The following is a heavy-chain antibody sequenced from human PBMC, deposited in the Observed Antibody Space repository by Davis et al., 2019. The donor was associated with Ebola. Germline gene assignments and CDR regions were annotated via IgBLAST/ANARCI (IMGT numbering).Heavy chain of an antibody. CDR1: GYTFTNYG. CDR3: AAAARDQLSYSSGWFAFDF. D-gene: IGHD6-19*01. Sequence: AASVKVSCKASGYTFTNYGITWVRQAPGQGLEWMGGIIPLFATAQYAQKFQGRVAITADESASTVYMELSSLRSEDTALYYCAAAARDQLSYSSGWFAFDFWGQGTLVTVSS. CDR2: IIPLFATA. J-gene: IGHJ4*02. V-gene: IGHV1-69*13.